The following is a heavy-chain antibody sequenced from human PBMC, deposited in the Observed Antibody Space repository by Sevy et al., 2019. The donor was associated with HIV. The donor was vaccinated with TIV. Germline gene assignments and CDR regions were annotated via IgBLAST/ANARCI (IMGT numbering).Heavy chain of an antibody. CDR3: ARDNAILTPRAFDI. Sequence: SETLSLTCSVSAGSISSYYWSWIRQPPGKGLEWIGYIYYSGTTDYNPSLKSRVTISQDKSKKVFCLRLRSVTAADTAVYYCARDNAILTPRAFDIWGQGTMVTVSS. CDR2: IYYSGTT. J-gene: IGHJ3*02. CDR1: AGSISSYY. D-gene: IGHD3-9*01. V-gene: IGHV4-59*13.